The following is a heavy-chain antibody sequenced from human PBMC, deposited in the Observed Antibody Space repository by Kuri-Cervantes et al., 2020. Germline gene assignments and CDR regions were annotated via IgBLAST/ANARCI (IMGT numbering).Heavy chain of an antibody. D-gene: IGHD6-19*01. CDR1: GFTFSSYA. CDR2: ISGSGGST. Sequence: LSLTCAASGFTFSSYAMSWVRQAPGKGLEWVSAISGSGGSTYYADSVKGRFTISRDNSKNTLYLQMNSLRAEDTAVYYCARDREQWNYYFDYWGQGTLVTVSS. CDR3: ARDREQWNYYFDY. V-gene: IGHV3-23*01. J-gene: IGHJ4*02.